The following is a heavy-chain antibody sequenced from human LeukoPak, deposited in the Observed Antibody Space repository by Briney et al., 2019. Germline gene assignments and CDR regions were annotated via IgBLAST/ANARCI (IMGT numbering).Heavy chain of an antibody. D-gene: IGHD3-22*01. J-gene: IGHJ4*02. CDR2: ISGGGSTI. Sequence: PGGSLRLSCAASGFTFSSYEMNWVRQAPGKGLEWISYISGGGSTIYYADSVKGRFTISRDNSKNTLYLQMNSLRAEDTAVYYCAKEPGGNYYDSSGYIDYWGQGTLVTVSS. CDR3: AKEPGGNYYDSSGYIDY. V-gene: IGHV3-48*03. CDR1: GFTFSSYE.